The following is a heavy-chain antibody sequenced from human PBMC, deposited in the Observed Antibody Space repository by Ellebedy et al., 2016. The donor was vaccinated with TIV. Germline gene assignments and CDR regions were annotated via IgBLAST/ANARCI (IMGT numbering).Heavy chain of an antibody. CDR1: GGTFSAHA. CDR2: TIAIFGAP. CDR3: ATYGSGTYASFDY. J-gene: IGHJ4*02. Sequence: ASVKVSCKTPGGTFSAHAISWVRQAPGQGLEWMGETIAIFGAPKYAQKFQGRITITADESTGTAYMELSSLRSEDTAIYYCATYGSGTYASFDYWGQGTLVTVSS. D-gene: IGHD3-10*01. V-gene: IGHV1-69*13.